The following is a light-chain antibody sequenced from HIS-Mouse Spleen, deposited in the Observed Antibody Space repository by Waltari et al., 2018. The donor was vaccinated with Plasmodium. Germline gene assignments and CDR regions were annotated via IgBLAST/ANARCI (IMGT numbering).Light chain of an antibody. CDR1: QDISNY. J-gene: IGKJ4*01. CDR2: DAS. V-gene: IGKV1-33*01. Sequence: IQMTQSPSSLYASVGDIVTVTCPASQDISNYLNWYQQKSGKAPKLLIYDASNLETGVPSRFSGSGSGTDFTFTISSLQPEDIATYYCQQYDNLPLTFGGGTKVEIK. CDR3: QQYDNLPLT.